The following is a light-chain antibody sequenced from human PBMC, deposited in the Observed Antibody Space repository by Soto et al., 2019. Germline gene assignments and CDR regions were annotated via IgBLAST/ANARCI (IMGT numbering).Light chain of an antibody. Sequence: DIVMTQSPLSLPVTPGEPASISCRSSQSLLHSNGYNYLDWYLQKPGQSPQLLIYLGSNRASGVPDRCSGSGSSTDFTLKISRVEAEDVGVYYCMQALQTPLTFGGGTKVEIK. V-gene: IGKV2-28*01. CDR1: QSLLHSNGYNY. CDR3: MQALQTPLT. CDR2: LGS. J-gene: IGKJ4*01.